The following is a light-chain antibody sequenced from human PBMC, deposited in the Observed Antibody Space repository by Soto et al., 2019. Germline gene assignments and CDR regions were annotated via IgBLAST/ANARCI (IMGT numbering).Light chain of an antibody. CDR3: QTWGTGIPVV. CDR2: LNSDGSH. Sequence: QSVLTQSPSASASLGASVKLTCTLSSGHSSYAIAWHQQQPEKGLRYLMKLNSDGSHSKGDGIPDRFSGSSSGAERYLTISSLQSEDEADYYCQTWGTGIPVVFGGGTKLTVL. J-gene: IGLJ2*01. V-gene: IGLV4-69*01. CDR1: SGHSSYA.